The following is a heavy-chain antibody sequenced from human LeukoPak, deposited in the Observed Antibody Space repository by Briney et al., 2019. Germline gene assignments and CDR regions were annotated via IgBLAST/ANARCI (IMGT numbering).Heavy chain of an antibody. CDR2: ISSSGGIT. CDR3: AKSANPKLITSLGIAH. D-gene: IGHD3-16*01. J-gene: IGHJ5*02. CDR1: GFTFSTYS. V-gene: IGHV3-23*01. Sequence: GGSLRLSCTASGFTFSTYSMTWVRQAPGKGLEWVSVISSSGGITYYADSVKGRFTISRDNSKNTLYLQINSLRAEDTAVYYCAKSANPKLITSLGIAHWGRGTLVTVSS.